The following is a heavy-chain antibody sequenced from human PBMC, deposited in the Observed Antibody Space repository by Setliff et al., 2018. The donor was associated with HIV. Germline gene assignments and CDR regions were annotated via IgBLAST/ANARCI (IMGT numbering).Heavy chain of an antibody. Sequence: ASETLSLTCTVSGGSISIYSYYWGWIRQPPGKGLEWIGSNSYRGSTYYNPSPKSRVTISVDTSKNQFSLRLSSVTAADTAVYYCARERALDGSGSLGWFDPWGQGTLVTVSS. D-gene: IGHD3-10*01. CDR3: ARERALDGSGSLGWFDP. CDR1: GGSISIYSYY. V-gene: IGHV4-39*07. CDR2: NSYRGST. J-gene: IGHJ5*02.